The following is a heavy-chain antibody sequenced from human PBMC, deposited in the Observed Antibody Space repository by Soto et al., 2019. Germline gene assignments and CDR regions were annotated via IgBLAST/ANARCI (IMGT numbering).Heavy chain of an antibody. V-gene: IGHV3-74*01. J-gene: IGHJ4*02. CDR3: ARGALGVPGTY. CDR2: INSDGSST. D-gene: IGHD3-16*01. CDR1: GFTFSSYW. Sequence: GGSLRLSCAASGFTFSSYWMRWVRQAPGKGLVWVSRINSDGSSTSYADSVKGRFTISRDNAKNTLYLQMNSLRAEDTAVYYCARGALGVPGTYWGQGTLVTVSS.